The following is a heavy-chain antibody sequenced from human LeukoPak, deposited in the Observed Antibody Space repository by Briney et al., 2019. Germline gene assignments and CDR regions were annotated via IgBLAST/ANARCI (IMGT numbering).Heavy chain of an antibody. Sequence: SETLSLTCTVSGGSISSSSYYWGWIRQPPGKGLEWIGSVYYSGSAYYNPSLKSRVTISVDTSKNQFSLKLSSVTAADTAVHYCARVSGVVIGSSPYYYYMDVWGKGTTVTVS. CDR3: ARVSGVVIGSSPYYYYMDV. CDR2: VYYSGSA. D-gene: IGHD3-3*01. CDR1: GGSISSSSYY. V-gene: IGHV4-39*07. J-gene: IGHJ6*03.